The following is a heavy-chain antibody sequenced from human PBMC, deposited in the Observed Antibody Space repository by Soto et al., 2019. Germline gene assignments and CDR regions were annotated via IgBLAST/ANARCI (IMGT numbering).Heavy chain of an antibody. CDR1: GGSLSSNDYF. J-gene: IGHJ3*02. CDR3: ARHVNLKYGDDSFDI. D-gene: IGHD1-20*01. Sequence: QLQLQESGPGLVKPSETLSLTCTISGGSLSSNDYFWGWIRQPTGKGLEWVGTIHYRGKISYSPSLKSRVTISVDTSENQFSLMCSSVTAADTAFYYCARHVNLKYGDDSFDIWGQGTMVTVSS. V-gene: IGHV4-39*01. CDR2: IHYRGKI.